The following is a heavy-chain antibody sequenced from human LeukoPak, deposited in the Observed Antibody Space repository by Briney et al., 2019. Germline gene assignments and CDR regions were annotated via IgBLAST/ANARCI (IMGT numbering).Heavy chain of an antibody. V-gene: IGHV1-69*04. CDR1: GGTFSSYT. CDR2: IIPILGIA. CDR3: AREGYYDSSGLRYFDY. J-gene: IGHJ4*02. D-gene: IGHD3-22*01. Sequence: GASVKVSCKASGGTFSSYTISWVRQAPGQGLDWMGRIIPILGIANYAQKFQGRVTITADKSTSTAYMELSSLRYEDTAVYYCAREGYYDSSGLRYFDYWGQGTLVTVSS.